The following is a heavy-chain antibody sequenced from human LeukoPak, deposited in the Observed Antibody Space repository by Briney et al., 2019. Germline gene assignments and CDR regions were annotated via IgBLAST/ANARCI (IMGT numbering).Heavy chain of an antibody. V-gene: IGHV1-69*13. CDR3: VHSGSYYKQFDY. CDR2: IIPIFGTA. CDR1: GGTFSSYA. Sequence: GASVKVSCKASGGTFSSYAISWVRQAPGQGLEWMGGIIPIFGTANYAQKFQGRVTITADESASTAYMELSSLRSEDTAVYYCVHSGSYYKQFDYWGQGTLVTVSS. J-gene: IGHJ4*02. D-gene: IGHD3-10*01.